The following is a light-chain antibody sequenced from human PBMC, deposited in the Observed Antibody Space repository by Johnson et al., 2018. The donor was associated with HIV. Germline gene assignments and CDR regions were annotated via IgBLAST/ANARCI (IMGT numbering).Light chain of an antibody. CDR2: DNN. CDR3: GTWDSSLSAGF. J-gene: IGLJ1*01. Sequence: QSVLTQPPSVSAAPGQKVTISCSGSSSDIGNNYVSWYQHLPGTAPKLLIYDNNKRPSGIPDRFSGSKSGTSATLGITGLQTGDEADYYCGTWDSSLSAGFVGTGTKVTVL. CDR1: SSDIGNNY. V-gene: IGLV1-51*01.